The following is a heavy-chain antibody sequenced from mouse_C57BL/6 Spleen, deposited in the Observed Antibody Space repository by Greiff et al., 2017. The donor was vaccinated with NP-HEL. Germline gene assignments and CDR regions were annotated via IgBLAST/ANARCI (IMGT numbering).Heavy chain of an antibody. D-gene: IGHD1-1*01. CDR3: AREYYGSSDY. Sequence: QVQLQQPGAELVRPGSSVKLSCKASGYTFTSYWMDWVKQRPGQGLEWIGNIYPSDSETHYNQKFKDKATLTVDKSSSTAYMQLSSLTSEDSAVYYCAREYYGSSDYWGQGTTLTVSS. J-gene: IGHJ2*01. CDR2: IYPSDSET. CDR1: GYTFTSYW. V-gene: IGHV1-61*01.